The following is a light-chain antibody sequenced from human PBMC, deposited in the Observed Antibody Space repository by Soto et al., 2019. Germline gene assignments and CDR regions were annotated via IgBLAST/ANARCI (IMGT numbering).Light chain of an antibody. CDR2: GAS. Sequence: DMQMTQSPSVLSASVGDRVSITCRASQSIGKHLNWYQQKPGKAPKFLIYGASTLQSGVPSRFTGSGSGTDFTLTVNSLQAEDFATYYCQQGYSSPATFGQGTRLEIK. CDR1: QSIGKH. V-gene: IGKV1-39*01. CDR3: QQGYSSPAT. J-gene: IGKJ5*01.